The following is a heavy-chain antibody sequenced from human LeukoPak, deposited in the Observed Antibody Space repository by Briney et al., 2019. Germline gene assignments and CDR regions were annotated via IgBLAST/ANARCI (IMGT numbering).Heavy chain of an antibody. CDR3: ARVGKTTVTSD. D-gene: IGHD4-17*01. J-gene: IGHJ4*02. CDR1: GVYISSGVSY. V-gene: IGHV4-31*03. Sequence: PSQTLSLTCSVSGVYISSGVSYWSWIRQQPGKGLEWIGYIYKTGITNYNPSLKSRVTISVDTSKNQFSLNLSSVTAADTAVYYCARVGKTTVTSDWGQGTLVTVSS. CDR2: IYKTGIT.